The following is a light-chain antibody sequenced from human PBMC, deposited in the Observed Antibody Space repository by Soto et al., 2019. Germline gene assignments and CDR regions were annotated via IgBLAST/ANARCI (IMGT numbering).Light chain of an antibody. CDR2: DAT. J-gene: IGKJ3*01. CDR1: QSVSRY. Sequence: EIALTQSPATLSLSPGERATLSCRASQSVSRYLAWYQQRPGQAPRLLIFDATKRTADTPARFSGSGSGTDFPPTISSLEPEDSAVYYCQERSIWPPSFTFGPGTKV. V-gene: IGKV3-11*01. CDR3: QERSIWPPSFT.